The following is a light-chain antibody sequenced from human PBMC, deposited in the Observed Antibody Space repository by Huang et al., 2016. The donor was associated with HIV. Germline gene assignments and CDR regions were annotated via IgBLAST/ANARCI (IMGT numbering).Light chain of an antibody. Sequence: DIQMTQSPSYLSASVGDRVTITCRASQGISNSLAWYQQKPGKAPKLLLYAASRLESGVPSRFSGSGSGTDYALTISSLQPEDFATYYCQQYYTIRAFGQGTKVEI. V-gene: IGKV1-NL1*01. CDR2: AAS. J-gene: IGKJ1*01. CDR3: QQYYTIRA. CDR1: QGISNS.